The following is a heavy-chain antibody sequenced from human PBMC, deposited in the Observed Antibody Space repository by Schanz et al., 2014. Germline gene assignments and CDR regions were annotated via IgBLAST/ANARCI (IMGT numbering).Heavy chain of an antibody. CDR1: GFTFSSNS. J-gene: IGHJ4*02. CDR2: VSRSTPDI. CDR3: ARGGSGSHYRLDY. Sequence: EVQLVESGGGLVQPGGSLRLSCAASGFTFSSNSMNWVRQAPGKGLEWVSYVSRSTPDIYYADSVKGRFTMSRDNAKNSVFLQMNSLRAEDTGLYFCARGGSGSHYRLDYWGQGTLVTVSS. V-gene: IGHV3-48*01. D-gene: IGHD1-26*01.